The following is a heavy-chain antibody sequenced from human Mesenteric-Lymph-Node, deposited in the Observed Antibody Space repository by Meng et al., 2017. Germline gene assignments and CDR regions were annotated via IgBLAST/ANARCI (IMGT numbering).Heavy chain of an antibody. J-gene: IGHJ4*02. CDR1: GFTFSNAW. V-gene: IGHV3-11*04. D-gene: IGHD3-22*01. CDR3: ASLVTMIVETTNDY. Sequence: GGSLRLSCAASGFTFSNAWMSWVRQAPGKGLEWVSYISSSGSTIYYADSVKGRFTISRDNAKNSLYLQMNSLRAEDTAVYYCASLVTMIVETTNDYWGQGTLVTVSS. CDR2: ISSSGSTI.